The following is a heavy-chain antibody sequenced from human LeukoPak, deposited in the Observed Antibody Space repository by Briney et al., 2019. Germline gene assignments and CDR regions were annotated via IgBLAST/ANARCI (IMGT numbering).Heavy chain of an antibody. V-gene: IGHV4-61*02. Sequence: PSETLSLTCIVSGGSISSGSYYWSWIRQPAGKGLEWIGRIYTSGSTNYNPSLKSRVTISVDTSKNQFSLKLSSVTAADTAVYYCAREDDYQVDYWGQGTLVTVSS. J-gene: IGHJ4*02. CDR1: GGSISSGSYY. CDR2: IYTSGST. D-gene: IGHD4-11*01. CDR3: AREDDYQVDY.